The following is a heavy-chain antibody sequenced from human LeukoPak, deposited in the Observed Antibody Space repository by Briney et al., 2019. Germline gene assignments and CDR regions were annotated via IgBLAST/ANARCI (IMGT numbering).Heavy chain of an antibody. CDR1: GGSISSSSYY. CDR3: ARVKRVTMVRGIDP. Sequence: SETLSLTCTVSGGSISSSSYYWGWIRQPPGKGLEWIGEINHSGSTNYNPSLKSRVTISVDTSKNQFSLKLSSVTAADTAVYYCARVKRVTMVRGIDPWGQGTLVTVSS. D-gene: IGHD3-10*01. V-gene: IGHV4-39*07. J-gene: IGHJ5*02. CDR2: INHSGST.